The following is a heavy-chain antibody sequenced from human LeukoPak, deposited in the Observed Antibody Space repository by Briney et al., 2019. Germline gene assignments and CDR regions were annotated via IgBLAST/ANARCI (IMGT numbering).Heavy chain of an antibody. CDR2: ISGSTGNT. Sequence: GGSLRLSCAASGFTFSSYAMSWVRQAPGKGLEWVSTISGSTGNTYYADSVKGRFTISRDNSKNTLYLQMDSLRAEDTAVYYCAKGVYSSGWSYFDYWGHGTLVTVSS. V-gene: IGHV3-23*01. CDR3: AKGVYSSGWSYFDY. CDR1: GFTFSSYA. D-gene: IGHD6-19*01. J-gene: IGHJ4*01.